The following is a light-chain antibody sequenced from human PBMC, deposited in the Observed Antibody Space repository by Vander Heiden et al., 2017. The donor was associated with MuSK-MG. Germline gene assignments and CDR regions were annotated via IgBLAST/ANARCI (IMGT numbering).Light chain of an antibody. CDR1: QRVRRD. Sequence: EIVLTQSPPVPPLSPAESSSLSSRASQRVRRDLGWYQHKPGQAPRLLIYDSSERATGIPARFRGSGSGSDFTLTISSREPEDFAVYFCQQRMGWPVLTFGGGTKVEIK. CDR3: QQRMGWPVLT. CDR2: DSS. V-gene: IGKV3-11*01. J-gene: IGKJ4*01.